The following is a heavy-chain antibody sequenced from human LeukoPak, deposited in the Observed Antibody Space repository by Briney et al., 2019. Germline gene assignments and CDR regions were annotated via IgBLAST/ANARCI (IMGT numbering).Heavy chain of an antibody. Sequence: SETLSLTCAVYGGSFSGYYWSWIRQPPGKGLEWIGEINHSGSTNYNPSLKSRVTISVDTSKNQFSLKLSSVTAADTAVYYCARDSDSSGYPKDPIDYWGQGTLVTVSS. J-gene: IGHJ4*02. CDR1: GGSFSGYY. CDR3: ARDSDSSGYPKDPIDY. CDR2: INHSGST. D-gene: IGHD3-22*01. V-gene: IGHV4-34*01.